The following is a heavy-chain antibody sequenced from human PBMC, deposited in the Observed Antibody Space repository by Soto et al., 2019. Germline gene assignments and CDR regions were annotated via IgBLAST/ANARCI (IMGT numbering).Heavy chain of an antibody. CDR3: ARDCDSSSSDWFDP. CDR1: EFNVSNNY. CDR2: ISYDGSNK. J-gene: IGHJ5*02. Sequence: LRLSCAASEFNVSNNYMSWVRQAPGKGLEWVAVISYDGSNKYYADSVKGRFTISRDNSKNTLYLQMNSLRAEDTAVYYCARDCDSSSSDWFDPWGQGTLVTAPQ. V-gene: IGHV3-30-3*01. D-gene: IGHD6-6*01.